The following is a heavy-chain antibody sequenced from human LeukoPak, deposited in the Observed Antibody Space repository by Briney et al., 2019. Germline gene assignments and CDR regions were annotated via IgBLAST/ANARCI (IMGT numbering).Heavy chain of an antibody. Sequence: GSLRLSCAASGFTVSSDYMSWVRQAPGKGLEWVSVIYSSGGTKYADSVKGRFTISRDNSKNTLYLQMNSLRADDTAVYYCASFYYNSGYGAFDIWGQGTMVTVSS. D-gene: IGHD3-10*01. J-gene: IGHJ3*02. CDR2: IYSSGGT. V-gene: IGHV3-53*01. CDR3: ASFYYNSGYGAFDI. CDR1: GFTVSSDY.